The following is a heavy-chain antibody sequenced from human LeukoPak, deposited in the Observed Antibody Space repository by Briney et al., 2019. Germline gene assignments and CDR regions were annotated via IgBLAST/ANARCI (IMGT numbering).Heavy chain of an antibody. CDR2: INHSGRT. CDR1: GGSFSGYY. Sequence: KPSETLSLTCAVYGGSFSGYYWSWIRQPPGKGLEWIGEINHSGRTNNNPSLKSRVTISEETSKNQFALKLSSVEAAATAVYYVARDHLSDYYYWGQGTLFTVSS. J-gene: IGHJ4*02. D-gene: IGHD4/OR15-4a*01. V-gene: IGHV4-34*01. CDR3: ARDHLSDYYY.